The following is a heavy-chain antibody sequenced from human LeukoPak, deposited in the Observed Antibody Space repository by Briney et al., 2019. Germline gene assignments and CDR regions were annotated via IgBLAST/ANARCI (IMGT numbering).Heavy chain of an antibody. CDR2: TYYRSKWYN. J-gene: IGHJ5*01. CDR3: ARLVGASWFDS. CDR1: GDSVSTNSAT. V-gene: IGHV6-1*01. D-gene: IGHD1-26*01. Sequence: SQTLSLTCAISGDSVSTNSATWTWLRQSPSRGLEWLGRTYYRSKWYNDYAVSMKSRITINPDTSRNQFSLQLNSVTPEDTAVYYCARLVGASWFDSWGQGTLVTVSS.